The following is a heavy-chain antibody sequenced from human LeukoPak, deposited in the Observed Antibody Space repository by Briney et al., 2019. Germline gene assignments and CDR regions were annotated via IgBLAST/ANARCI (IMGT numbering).Heavy chain of an antibody. CDR1: GFTFGSYG. CDR3: AKGESHYFDY. CDR2: IRYDGSNK. Sequence: PGGSLRLSCAASGFTFGSYGMHWVRQAPGKGLEWVAFIRYDGSNKYYADSVKGRFTISRDNSKNTLYLQMNSLRAEDTAVYYCAKGESHYFDYWGQGTLVTVSS. J-gene: IGHJ4*02. V-gene: IGHV3-30*02.